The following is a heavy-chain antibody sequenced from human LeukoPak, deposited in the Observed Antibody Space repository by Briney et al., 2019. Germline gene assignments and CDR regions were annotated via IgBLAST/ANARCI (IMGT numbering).Heavy chain of an antibody. CDR1: GFTFSSYE. CDR3: AIQNMVRGVHRFDP. CDR2: ISSSGSTI. J-gene: IGHJ5*02. D-gene: IGHD3-10*01. Sequence: GGSLRLSCAASGFTFSSYEMNWVRQAPGKGLEWVSYISSSGSTIYYADSVKGRFTISRDNAKNSLYLQMNSLRAEDTAVYCCAIQNMVRGVHRFDPWGQGTLVTVSS. V-gene: IGHV3-48*03.